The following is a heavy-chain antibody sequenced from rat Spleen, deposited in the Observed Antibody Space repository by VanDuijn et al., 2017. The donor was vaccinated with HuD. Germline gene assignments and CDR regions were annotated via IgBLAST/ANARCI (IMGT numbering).Heavy chain of an antibody. CDR2: ISYSGSP. D-gene: IGHD1-10*01. CDR3: ARYTATISFDY. Sequence: EVQLQESGPGLVKPSQSLSLTCSVTGYSITSNYWGWIRKFPGSKMEWIGHISYSGSPNYSPSIKGRITISRDTSKDQFFLQLDAVTTEETATYFCARYTATISFDYWGQGVMVTVSS. V-gene: IGHV3-1*01. J-gene: IGHJ2*01. CDR1: GYSITSNY.